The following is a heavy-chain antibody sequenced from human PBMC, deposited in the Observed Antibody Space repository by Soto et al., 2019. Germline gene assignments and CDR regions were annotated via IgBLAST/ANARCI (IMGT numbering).Heavy chain of an antibody. CDR1: GFTVGSNY. V-gene: IGHV3-23*01. CDR3: AKGGSYYYDSSGYYAN. CDR2: ISGSGGSS. Sequence: GASLRLSCAASGFTVGSNYMSWVRQAPGRGLEWVSAISGSGGSSYYADSVKGRFTISRDNSKNTLFLQMNSLRAEDTAIYYCAKGGSYYYDSSGYYANWGQGTLVTVSS. J-gene: IGHJ4*02. D-gene: IGHD3-22*01.